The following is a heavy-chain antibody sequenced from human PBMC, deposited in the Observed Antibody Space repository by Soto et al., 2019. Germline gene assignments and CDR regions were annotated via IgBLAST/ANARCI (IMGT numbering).Heavy chain of an antibody. CDR2: IKPDGGAT. CDR3: FGGNGGPQ. CDR1: DFTFRNSW. D-gene: IGHD3-16*01. V-gene: IGHV3-7*03. Sequence: GGSMRLSCATSDFTFRNSWINWVRQAPGKGLEWVANIKPDGGATNYVDSVKGRFTISRDNVRNSASLQMNSLRVEDTAVYFCFGGNGGPQWGQGTLVTVSS. J-gene: IGHJ4*02.